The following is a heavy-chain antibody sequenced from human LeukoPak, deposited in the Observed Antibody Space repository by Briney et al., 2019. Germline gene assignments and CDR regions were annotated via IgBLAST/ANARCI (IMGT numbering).Heavy chain of an antibody. V-gene: IGHV4-38-2*02. Sequence: SETLSLTCTVSAYSISDGWVWGMIRQPPGKGLEWIGSIYRSGTTYYNPSLKSRVTMSVDTSNNQFSLKLSSVTAADTAVYYCARGPCSGGSCYYYYYGMDVWGQGTTVTVSS. J-gene: IGHJ6*02. CDR1: AYSISDGWV. D-gene: IGHD2-15*01. CDR2: IYRSGTT. CDR3: ARGPCSGGSCYYYYYGMDV.